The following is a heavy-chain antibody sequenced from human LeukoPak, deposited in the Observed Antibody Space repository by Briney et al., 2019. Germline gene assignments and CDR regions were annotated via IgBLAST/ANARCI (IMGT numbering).Heavy chain of an antibody. CDR2: INHSGST. V-gene: IGHV4-34*01. J-gene: IGHJ4*02. CDR1: GGSFSGYY. D-gene: IGHD3-10*01. CDR3: ARGLPMVRANEFDY. Sequence: KPSVTLSLTCAVYGGSFSGYYWSWIRQPPGKGLEWIGEINHSGSTNYNPSLKSRVTISVDTSKNQFSLKLSSVTAADTAVYYCARGLPMVRANEFDYWGQGTLVTVSS.